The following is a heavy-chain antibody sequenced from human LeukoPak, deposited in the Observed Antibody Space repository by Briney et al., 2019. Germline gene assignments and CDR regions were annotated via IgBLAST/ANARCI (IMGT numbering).Heavy chain of an antibody. V-gene: IGHV1-18*01. CDR2: ISAYNGNT. J-gene: IGHJ5*02. D-gene: IGHD4-17*01. Sequence: VASVNVSCKASGYTFTSYGISWVRQAPGQGLEWMGWISAYNGNTNYAQKLQGRVTMTTDTSTSTAYMELRSLRSDDTAVYYCARFRLVTTYAGQYNWFDPWGQGTLVTVSS. CDR1: GYTFTSYG. CDR3: ARFRLVTTYAGQYNWFDP.